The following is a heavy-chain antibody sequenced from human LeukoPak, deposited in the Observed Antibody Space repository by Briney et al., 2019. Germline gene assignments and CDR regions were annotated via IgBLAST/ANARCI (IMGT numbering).Heavy chain of an antibody. D-gene: IGHD3-10*01. CDR1: GDSISSGDYY. V-gene: IGHV4-30-4*01. CDR3: ARSRITMVRGVIGV. J-gene: IGHJ6*02. Sequence: SETLSLTCTVSGDSISSGDYYWSWIRQPPGKGLEWIGYIYYSGSTNYNPSLKSRVTISVDTSKNQFSLKLSSVTAADTAVYYCARSRITMVRGVIGVWGQGTTVTVSS. CDR2: IYYSGST.